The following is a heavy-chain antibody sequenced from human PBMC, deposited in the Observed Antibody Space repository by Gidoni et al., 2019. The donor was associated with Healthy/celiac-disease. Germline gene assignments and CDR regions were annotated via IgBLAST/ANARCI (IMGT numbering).Heavy chain of an antibody. CDR3: ARDGGTTVTPGAFDI. V-gene: IGHV4-61*02. CDR2: IYTSGST. J-gene: IGHJ3*02. Sequence: QVQLQESGPGLVKPSQTLSLTCTVSGGSISSGSYYWSWIRQPAGKGLEWIGRIYTSGSTNYNPSLKSRVTISVDTSKNQFSLKLSSVTAADTAVYYCARDGGTTVTPGAFDIWGQGTMVTVSS. D-gene: IGHD4-17*01. CDR1: GGSISSGSYY.